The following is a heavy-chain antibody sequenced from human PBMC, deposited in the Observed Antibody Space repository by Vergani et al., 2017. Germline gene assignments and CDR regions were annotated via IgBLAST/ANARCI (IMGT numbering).Heavy chain of an antibody. CDR1: GASIRSSNYY. CDR3: ARHATVEWLVKLGWIDP. CDR2: IYYSGST. V-gene: IGHV4-39*01. D-gene: IGHD6-19*01. Sequence: QLQLQESGPGLVKPSATLSLTCSVSGASIRSSNYYWGWIRQPPGKGLELIASIYYSGSTYYNPSLKSRVTISVDTSKNQFSLKLSSVTAADPAVYFCARHATVEWLVKLGWIDPWRERILLTDSS. J-gene: IGHJ5*02.